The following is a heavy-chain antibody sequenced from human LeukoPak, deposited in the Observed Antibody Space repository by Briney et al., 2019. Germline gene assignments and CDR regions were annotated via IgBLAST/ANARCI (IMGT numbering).Heavy chain of an antibody. CDR3: ARDIDILTGRYYYMDD. V-gene: IGHV4-4*07. CDR2: VYTSGST. CDR1: SGSISSYY. J-gene: IGHJ6*03. D-gene: IGHD3-9*01. Sequence: PSETLSLTCTVSSGSISSYYWSWIRQPAGKGLEWLGRVYTSGSTNYNPSLKSRVTMSVDTSKNQFSLKLSSVTAADTAVYYCARDIDILTGRYYYMDDCGKGTTVTVSS.